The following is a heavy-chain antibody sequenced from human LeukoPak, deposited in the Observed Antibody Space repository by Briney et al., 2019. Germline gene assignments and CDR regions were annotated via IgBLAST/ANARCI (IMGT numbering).Heavy chain of an antibody. CDR1: GFTFSSYW. Sequence: PWGSLRLSCAASGFTFSSYWMDWVRQAPGQGRVWVSRINSDGSSTSYADSVKGRFTISRDNAKNTLYLQMNSLRAEDTAVYYCARDPPGYVRGRYYYYMDVWGKGTTVTVSS. CDR3: ARDPPGYVRGRYYYYMDV. V-gene: IGHV3-74*01. CDR2: INSDGSST. J-gene: IGHJ6*03. D-gene: IGHD3-16*01.